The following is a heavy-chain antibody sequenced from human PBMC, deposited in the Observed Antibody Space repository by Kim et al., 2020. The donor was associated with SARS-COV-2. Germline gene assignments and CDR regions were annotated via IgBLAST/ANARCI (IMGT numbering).Heavy chain of an antibody. CDR1: GHTFTEGS. D-gene: IGHD2-15*01. CDR2: IDCGNGDT. CDR3: LGGYYFDC. J-gene: IGHJ4*02. V-gene: IGHV1-3*01. Sequence: ASVKVSCKTSGHTFTEGSIHWVRQAPGQRLEWMGCIDCGNGDTIYSQKFQGRVTFTTDTSASTGYMELSSLTSEDSAVYYCLGGYYFDCWGQGTLVTVSS.